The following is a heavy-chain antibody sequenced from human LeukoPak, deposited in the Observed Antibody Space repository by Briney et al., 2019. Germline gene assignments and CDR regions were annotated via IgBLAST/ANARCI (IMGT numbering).Heavy chain of an antibody. V-gene: IGHV3-7*01. J-gene: IGHJ3*02. CDR2: IKQDGSEK. D-gene: IGHD3-3*01. CDR1: GFTFSSYW. CDR3: ARTYDFGRGPPGDAFDN. Sequence: PGGSLRLSCAASGFTFSSYWKSWVRQAPGKGLEWVAHIKQDGSEKYCVDSVKGRFTISRDNAKNSLYLQMNSLRAEDTAVYYCARTYDFGRGPPGDAFDNWGQGTLVTVPS.